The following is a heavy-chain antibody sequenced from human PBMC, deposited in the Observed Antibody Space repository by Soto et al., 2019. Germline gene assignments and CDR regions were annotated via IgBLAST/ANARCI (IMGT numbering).Heavy chain of an antibody. J-gene: IGHJ4*02. Sequence: SGPTLVNPTKTLTLTCTFSGVSLSTSGWGVAWIRQPPGKALEWLALIYWDDGKRYSQSLRTRLNITKDTSKNQVVLTLTNVDPVDTATYFCEHKTAYDISTGYYPFDYWGQGSLVTVSS. CDR2: IYWDDGK. CDR1: GVSLSTSGWG. D-gene: IGHD3-9*01. V-gene: IGHV2-5*02. CDR3: EHKTAYDISTGYYPFDY.